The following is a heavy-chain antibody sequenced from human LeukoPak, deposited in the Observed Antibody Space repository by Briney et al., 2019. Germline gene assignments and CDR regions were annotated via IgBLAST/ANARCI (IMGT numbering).Heavy chain of an antibody. J-gene: IGHJ6*02. CDR2: IWYDGSNK. CDR1: GFTFSSYG. CDR3: AAHTVEMGLMDV. D-gene: IGHD2-8*01. Sequence: GGSLRLSCAASGFTFSSYGMHWVRQAPGKRLEWVAVIWYDGSNKYYADSVKGRFTLSRDNSKNTLYLQMNSLRAEDTAVYYCAAHTVEMGLMDVWGQGTTVTVSS. V-gene: IGHV3-33*01.